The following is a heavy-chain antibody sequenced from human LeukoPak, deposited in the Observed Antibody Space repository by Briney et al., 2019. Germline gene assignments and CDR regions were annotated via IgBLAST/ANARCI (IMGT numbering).Heavy chain of an antibody. CDR1: GFTFSSYS. D-gene: IGHD3-9*01. Sequence: PGGSLRLSCAASGFTFSSYSMNWVRQAPGKGLEWVSYISSRSSTIYYADSVKGRFTISRDNAKNSLYLQMNSLRAEDTAVYYCARDRNILTGYYKTDYWGQGTLVTVSS. V-gene: IGHV3-48*01. CDR3: ARDRNILTGYYKTDY. J-gene: IGHJ4*02. CDR2: ISSRSSTI.